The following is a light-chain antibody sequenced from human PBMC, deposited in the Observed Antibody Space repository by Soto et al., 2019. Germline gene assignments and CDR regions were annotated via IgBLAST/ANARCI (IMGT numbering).Light chain of an antibody. CDR3: QEYDSTPPN. J-gene: IGKJ2*01. Sequence: DIVMTQSPDSLAVSLGERATINCKSSQNVLYSSNNKNYIAWYQQRPGQPPKLLIYWASTRESGIPDRFSGSGSVTDFTLTITSLQAEDVAVYYCQEYDSTPPNFGQGTKLEIK. CDR2: WAS. V-gene: IGKV4-1*01. CDR1: QNVLYSSNNKNY.